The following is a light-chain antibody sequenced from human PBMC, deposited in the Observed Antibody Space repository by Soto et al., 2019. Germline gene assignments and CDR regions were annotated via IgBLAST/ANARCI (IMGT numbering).Light chain of an antibody. Sequence: ESVLTQSPATPSLPPGERATLSCWASQSVSNSLAWYQQRPGQSPRLLIYDVSTRATGIPARFGGSGSGTDFTLTISSLETEDFAVYYCQQRTNWPLTFGGGTKVDIK. CDR1: QSVSNS. CDR2: DVS. V-gene: IGKV3-11*01. CDR3: QQRTNWPLT. J-gene: IGKJ4*01.